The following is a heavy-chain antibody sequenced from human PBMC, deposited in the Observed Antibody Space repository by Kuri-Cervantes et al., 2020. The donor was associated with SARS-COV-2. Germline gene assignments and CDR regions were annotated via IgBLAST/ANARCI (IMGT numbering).Heavy chain of an antibody. J-gene: IGHJ4*02. D-gene: IGHD6-19*01. CDR2: IRYDGSNK. CDR1: GFTFSSYG. Sequence: GGSLRLSCAASGFTFSSYGMHWVRQAPGKGLEWVAFIRYDGSNKYYADSVKGRFTISRDNSKNTLYLQMNSLRAEDTAVYYCASVADSSGWYWYFDYWGQGTLVTVSS. CDR3: ASVADSSGWYWYFDY. V-gene: IGHV3-30*02.